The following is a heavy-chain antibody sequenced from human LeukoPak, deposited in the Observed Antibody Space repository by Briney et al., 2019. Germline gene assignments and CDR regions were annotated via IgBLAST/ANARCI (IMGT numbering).Heavy chain of an antibody. CDR3: ARHRRIAVAADASGY. V-gene: IGHV4-38-2*01. CDR2: IYYSGST. D-gene: IGHD6-19*01. CDR1: GFIFSDYY. J-gene: IGHJ4*02. Sequence: GSLRLSCAASGFIFSDYYMTWIRQPPGKGLEWIGSIYYSGSTYYNPSLKSRVTISVDTSKNQFSLKLSSVTAADTAVYYCARHRRIAVAADASGYWGQGTLVTVSS.